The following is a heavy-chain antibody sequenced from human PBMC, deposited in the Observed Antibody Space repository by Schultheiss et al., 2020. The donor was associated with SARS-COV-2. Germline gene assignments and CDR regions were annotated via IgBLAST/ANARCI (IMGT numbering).Heavy chain of an antibody. Sequence: SVKVSCKASGFTFTSSAVQWVRQARGQRLEWIGWIVVGSGNTNYAQKFQGRVTMTRDTSTSTVYMELSSLRSEDTAVYYCARDPQSYYDSSGRDYWGQGTLVTVSS. J-gene: IGHJ4*02. CDR3: ARDPQSYYDSSGRDY. V-gene: IGHV1-58*01. CDR1: GFTFTSSA. D-gene: IGHD3-22*01. CDR2: IVVGSGNT.